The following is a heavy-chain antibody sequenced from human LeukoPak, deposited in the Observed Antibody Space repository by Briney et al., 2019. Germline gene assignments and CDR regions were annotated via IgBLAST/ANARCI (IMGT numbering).Heavy chain of an antibody. CDR2: ISVYNGNT. V-gene: IGHV1-18*01. Sequence: ASVKVSCKASGYTFTNYGISWVRQAPGQGLEWMGWISVYNGNTTYAQKFQGRVTMTTDTSTNTAYMELWSLRSDDTAVYYCARAWHDWYFDLWXXXTLVTVSS. CDR1: GYTFTNYG. J-gene: IGHJ2*01. CDR3: ARAWHDWYFDL.